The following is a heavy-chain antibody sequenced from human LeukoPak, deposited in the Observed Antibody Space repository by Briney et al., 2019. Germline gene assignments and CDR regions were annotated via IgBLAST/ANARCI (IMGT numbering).Heavy chain of an antibody. CDR3: ARDNEYSSSPYYYYMDV. CDR1: GFTFSSYS. J-gene: IGHJ6*03. Sequence: PGGSLRLSCAASGFTFSSYSMNWVRQAPGKGLEWVSSISSSSSYIYYADSVKGRFTISRDNAKNSLYLQMNSLRAEDTAVYYCARDNEYSSSPYYYYMDVWGKGTTVTVSS. D-gene: IGHD6-6*01. CDR2: ISSSSSYI. V-gene: IGHV3-21*01.